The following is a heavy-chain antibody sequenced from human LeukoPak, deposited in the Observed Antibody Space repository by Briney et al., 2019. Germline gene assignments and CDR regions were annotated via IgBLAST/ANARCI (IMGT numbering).Heavy chain of an antibody. D-gene: IGHD7-27*01. CDR3: ASRANWGPQKRPPYYYYYYYMDV. CDR2: IIPIFGTA. V-gene: IGHV1-69*05. CDR1: GGTFSSYA. Sequence: ASVKVSCKASGGTFSSYAISWVRQAPGQGLEWMGGIIPIFGTANYAQKFQGRVTITTDESTSTAYMELSSLRSEDTAVYYCASRANWGPQKRPPYYYYYYYMDVWGKGTTVTVSS. J-gene: IGHJ6*03.